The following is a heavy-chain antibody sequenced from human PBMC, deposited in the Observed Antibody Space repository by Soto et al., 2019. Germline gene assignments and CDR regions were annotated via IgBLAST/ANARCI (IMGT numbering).Heavy chain of an antibody. CDR2: IYSGGST. Sequence: QPGGSLRLSCAASGFTVSSNYMSWVRQAPGKGLEWVSVIYSGGSTYYADSVKGRFTISRDNSKNTLYLQMNSLRAEDTAVYYCARDQDSSGLGGWFDPWGQGTLVTVSS. V-gene: IGHV3-53*01. CDR3: ARDQDSSGLGGWFDP. J-gene: IGHJ5*02. D-gene: IGHD6-19*01. CDR1: GFTVSSNY.